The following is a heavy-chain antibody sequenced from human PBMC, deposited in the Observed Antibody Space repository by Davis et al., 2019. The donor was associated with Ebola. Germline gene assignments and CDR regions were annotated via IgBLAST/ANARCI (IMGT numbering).Heavy chain of an antibody. J-gene: IGHJ4*01. Sequence: GESLKISCEASGFSVSDNYMNWVRQAPGKGLEWVSVIYNVYTMYYADSVKGRFTISRDSSMNTVYLQMSSLRAEDTAVYYCAKGLRTQWLVTRYFDYWGHGNLVTVSS. CDR3: AKGLRTQWLVTRYFDY. CDR1: GFSVSDNY. V-gene: IGHV3-53*01. CDR2: IYNVYTM. D-gene: IGHD6-19*01.